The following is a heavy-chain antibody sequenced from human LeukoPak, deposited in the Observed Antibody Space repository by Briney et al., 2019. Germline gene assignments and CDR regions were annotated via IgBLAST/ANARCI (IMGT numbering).Heavy chain of an antibody. CDR1: GYTFTGYY. CDR3: ARDSRSPSSSPYYFDY. V-gene: IGHV1-2*02. Sequence: ASVKVSCKASGYTFTGYYMHWVRQAPGQGLEWMGWINPNSGGTNYAQKFQGRVTMTRDTSISTAYMELSRLRSDDTAVYYCARDSRSPSSSPYYFDYWGQGTLVTVSS. J-gene: IGHJ4*02. CDR2: INPNSGGT. D-gene: IGHD6-6*01.